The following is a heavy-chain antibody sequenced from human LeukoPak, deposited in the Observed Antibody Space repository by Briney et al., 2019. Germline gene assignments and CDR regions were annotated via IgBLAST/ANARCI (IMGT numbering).Heavy chain of an antibody. J-gene: IGHJ3*02. D-gene: IGHD3-22*01. CDR2: INPNSGGT. V-gene: IGHV1-2*02. CDR1: GYTFTGYY. CDR3: ARVKGRLLYYDSSGYYSPDAFDI. Sequence: GASVKVSCKASGYTFTGYYMHWVRQAPGQGVEWMGWINPNSGGTNYAQKFQGRVTMTRDTSISTAYMELSRLRSDDTAVYYCARVKGRLLYYDSSGYYSPDAFDIWGQGTMVTVSS.